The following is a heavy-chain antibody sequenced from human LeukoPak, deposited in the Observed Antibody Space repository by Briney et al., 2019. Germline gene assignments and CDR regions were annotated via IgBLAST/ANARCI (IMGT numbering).Heavy chain of an antibody. CDR3: ARGFGDWGLSWFDP. D-gene: IGHD3-10*01. V-gene: IGHV4-59*01. J-gene: IGHJ5*02. Sequence: SETLSLTCTVSGASISSSYWSWIRQPPGKGLEWNGYIYYSGSAKYNPSLKSRVTISVDTSKNQFSLKLTSVTAADTAVYYCARGFGDWGLSWFDPWGQRTLVTVSS. CDR2: IYYSGSA. CDR1: GASISSSY.